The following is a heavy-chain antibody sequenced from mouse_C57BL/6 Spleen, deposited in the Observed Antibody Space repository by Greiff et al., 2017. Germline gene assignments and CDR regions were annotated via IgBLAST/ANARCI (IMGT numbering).Heavy chain of an antibody. CDR2: LYPGDGDT. CDR1: GYAFSSYW. CDR3: AREYYGSSYEYFDV. V-gene: IGHV1-80*01. Sequence: QVQLQQSGAELVKPGASVKISCKASGYAFSSYWMNWVKQRPGKGLEWIGQLYPGDGDTNYNGKFKGKATLTADKSSSTAYMQLSSLTSEDSAVYFCAREYYGSSYEYFDVWGTGTTVTVSS. D-gene: IGHD1-1*01. J-gene: IGHJ1*03.